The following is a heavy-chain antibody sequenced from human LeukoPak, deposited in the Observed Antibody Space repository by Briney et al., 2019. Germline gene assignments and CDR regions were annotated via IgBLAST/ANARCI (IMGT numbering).Heavy chain of an antibody. J-gene: IGHJ6*02. D-gene: IGHD2-2*01. CDR3: ARARKWVQDIVVVPAAPYYYYYGMDV. CDR1: GGSFSGYY. V-gene: IGHV4-34*01. Sequence: PSETLSLTCAVYGGSFSGYYWSWIRQPPGKGLEWIGEINHSGSTNYNPSPKSRVTISVDTSKNQFSLKLSSVTAADTAVYYCARARKWVQDIVVVPAAPYYYYYGMDVWGQGTTVTVSS. CDR2: INHSGST.